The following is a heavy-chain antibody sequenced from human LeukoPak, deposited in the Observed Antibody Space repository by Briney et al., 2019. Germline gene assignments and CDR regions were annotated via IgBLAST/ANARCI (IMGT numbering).Heavy chain of an antibody. CDR3: ARDHFGGAVAGIDFDY. V-gene: IGHV1-18*01. J-gene: IGHJ4*02. CDR1: GYTFTSYG. Sequence: ASVKVSCKASGYTFTSYGISWVRQAPGQGLEWMGWISAYNGNTNYAQKLQGRVTMTTDTSTSTAYMELRSLRSDDTAVYYCARDHFGGAVAGIDFDYWGQGTLVTVSS. CDR2: ISAYNGNT. D-gene: IGHD6-19*01.